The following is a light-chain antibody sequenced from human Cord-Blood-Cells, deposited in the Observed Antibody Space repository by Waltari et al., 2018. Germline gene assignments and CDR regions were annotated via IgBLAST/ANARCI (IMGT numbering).Light chain of an antibody. CDR2: DAS. CDR1: QSVSSY. V-gene: IGKV3-11*01. J-gene: IGKJ5*01. CDR3: QQRSNWPIT. Sequence: TVSCRASQSVSSYLAWYQQKPGQAPRLLIYDASNRATDIPARFSGSGSGTDFTLTISSLEPEDFAVYYCQQRSNWPITFGQGTRLEIK.